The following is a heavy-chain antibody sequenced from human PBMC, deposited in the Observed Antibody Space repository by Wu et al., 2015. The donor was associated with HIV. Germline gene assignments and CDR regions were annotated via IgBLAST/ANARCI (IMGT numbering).Heavy chain of an antibody. J-gene: IGHJ4*02. CDR2: MNPNSGNT. CDR3: ARVFRYSSSLGY. D-gene: IGHD6-13*01. CDR1: GGTFTSYD. V-gene: IGHV1-8*01. Sequence: QVQLVQSGAEVKKPGSSVKVSCKASGGTFTSYDINWVRQATGQGLEWMGWMNPNSGNTGYAQKFQGRVTMTRNTSISTAYMELSSLRSEDTAVYYCARVFRYSSSLGYWGQGTLVTVSS.